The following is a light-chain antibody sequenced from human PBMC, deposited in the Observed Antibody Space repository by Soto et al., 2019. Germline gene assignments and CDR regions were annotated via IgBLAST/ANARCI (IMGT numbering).Light chain of an antibody. Sequence: EIVLTQSPATLSLSPGERATLSCRASQSVSSFLAWYQQRPGQAPRLLIYDASHRATGIPARFSGSGSGTEFTLTISSLQSEDFAVYYCQQYNNWPITFGKGTRLEI. V-gene: IGKV3-11*01. CDR1: QSVSSF. CDR3: QQYNNWPIT. J-gene: IGKJ5*01. CDR2: DAS.